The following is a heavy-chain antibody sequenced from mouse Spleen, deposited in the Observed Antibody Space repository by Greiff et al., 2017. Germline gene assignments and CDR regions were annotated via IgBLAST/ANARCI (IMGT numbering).Heavy chain of an antibody. Sequence: EVQLQQSGPELVKPGASVKISCKASGYTFTDYYMNWVKQSHGKSLEWIGDINPNNGGTSYNQKFKGKATLTVDKSSSTAYMELRSLTSEDSAVYYCARIRYYGSGYFDYWGQGTTLTVSS. CDR2: INPNNGGT. D-gene: IGHD1-1*01. J-gene: IGHJ2*01. CDR1: GYTFTDYY. V-gene: IGHV1-26*01. CDR3: ARIRYYGSGYFDY.